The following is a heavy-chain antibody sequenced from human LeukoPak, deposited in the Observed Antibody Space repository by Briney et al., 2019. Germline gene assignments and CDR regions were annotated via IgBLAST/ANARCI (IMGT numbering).Heavy chain of an antibody. Sequence: KVSCKASGYSFTSYWIGWVRQMPGKGLEWMGMIYPADSDIRYSPSFQGQVTISADKSISTAYLQWSSLKASDTAMYYCARQEYCSGGSCYTWFDPWGQGTLVTVSS. D-gene: IGHD2-15*01. CDR1: GYSFTSYW. CDR3: ARQEYCSGGSCYTWFDP. CDR2: IYPADSDI. V-gene: IGHV5-51*01. J-gene: IGHJ5*02.